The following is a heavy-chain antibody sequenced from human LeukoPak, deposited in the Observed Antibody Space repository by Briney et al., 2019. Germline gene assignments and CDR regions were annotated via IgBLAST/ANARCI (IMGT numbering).Heavy chain of an antibody. V-gene: IGHV4-59*08. CDR3: ARQGDYGDYWEYFQH. CDR2: IYYSGST. D-gene: IGHD4-17*01. J-gene: IGHJ1*01. CDR1: GGSISSYY. Sequence: PSETLSLTCTVSGGSISSYYWSWIRQPPGKGLEWIGYIYYSGSTNYNPSLKSRVTISVDTSKNQFSLKLSSVTAADTAVYYCARQGDYGDYWEYFQHWGQGTLVTVSP.